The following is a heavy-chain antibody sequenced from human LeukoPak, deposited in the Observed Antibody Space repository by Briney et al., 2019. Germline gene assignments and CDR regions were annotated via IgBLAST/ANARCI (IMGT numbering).Heavy chain of an antibody. CDR1: GFTFSSYS. J-gene: IGHJ4*02. D-gene: IGHD4-23*01. Sequence: PGGSLRLSCAASGFTFSSYSMNWVRQAPGKGLEWVSSISSSGSYIYYADSVKGRFTISRDNAKNSLYLQMNSLRAEDTAVYYCARGGYGGNEGYFDYWGQGTLVTVSS. CDR3: ARGGYGGNEGYFDY. CDR2: ISSSGSYI. V-gene: IGHV3-21*01.